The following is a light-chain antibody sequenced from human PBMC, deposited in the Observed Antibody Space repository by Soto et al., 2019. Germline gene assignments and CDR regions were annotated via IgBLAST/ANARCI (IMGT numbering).Light chain of an antibody. CDR3: SSYASSSTVL. Sequence: QSVLTQPASVSGSPGQSITISCTGTSSDIGGYNYVSWYQQHPGKAPKLMIYDVSNRPSGVSTRFSGSKSGNTASLSISGLQAEDEADYYCSSYASSSTVLFGGGTKVTVL. J-gene: IGLJ2*01. CDR2: DVS. CDR1: SSDIGGYNY. V-gene: IGLV2-14*03.